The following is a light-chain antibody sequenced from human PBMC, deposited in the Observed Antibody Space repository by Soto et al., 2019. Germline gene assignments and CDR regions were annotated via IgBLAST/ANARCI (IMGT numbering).Light chain of an antibody. CDR3: QQHAHWPLT. J-gene: IGKJ4*01. CDR2: EAS. CDR1: QSVGNN. V-gene: IGKV3-11*01. Sequence: EIVVTQSPATLSLSPGERATLSCRASQSVGNNLAWYQQKPGQAPGLLIYEASTRATGIPARFSGSGSGTDFTLTISSLEPEDFAVYYCQQHAHWPLTFGEGTKVDIK.